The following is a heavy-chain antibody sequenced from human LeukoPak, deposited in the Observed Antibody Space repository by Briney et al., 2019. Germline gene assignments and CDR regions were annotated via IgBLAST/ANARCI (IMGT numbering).Heavy chain of an antibody. CDR1: GFTFRRYS. CDR2: ITSGSKYI. V-gene: IGHV3-21*01. Sequence: GGSLTLSCAASGFTFRRYSMNWVRQAPGKGLEWVSSITSGSKYIFYADAVKGRFTISRDNAKNSLYLQMDSLRAEDTAVYYCATDTSGSYLDYWGQGILVTVSS. CDR3: ATDTSGSYLDY. D-gene: IGHD1-26*01. J-gene: IGHJ4*02.